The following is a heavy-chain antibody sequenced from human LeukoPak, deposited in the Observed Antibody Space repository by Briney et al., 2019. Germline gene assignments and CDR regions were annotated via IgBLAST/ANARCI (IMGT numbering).Heavy chain of an antibody. J-gene: IGHJ4*02. CDR2: ISSSSSYI. V-gene: IGHV3-21*01. D-gene: IGHD6-13*01. CDR3: ATSSSWSGGDFDY. Sequence: PGGSLRLSCAASGFTFSSYRMNWVRQAPGKGLEWVSSISSSSSYIYYADSVKGRFTISRDNAKNSLYLQMNSLRAEDTAVYYCATSSSWSGGDFDYWGQGTLVTVSS. CDR1: GFTFSSYR.